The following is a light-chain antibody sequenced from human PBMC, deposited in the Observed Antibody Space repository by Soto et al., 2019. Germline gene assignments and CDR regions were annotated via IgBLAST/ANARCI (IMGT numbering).Light chain of an antibody. J-gene: IGKJ4*01. Sequence: DLQMTQSPSSVSASVGDRVTITCRASQGINNWLAWYQQKPGKAPKLLIYTTSSLQSGVPSRFSGSASGTDFTLTIISLQHECSATYYCKEANSFPLPFGGGTQVEI. CDR1: QGINNW. CDR2: TTS. V-gene: IGKV1D-12*01. CDR3: KEANSFPLP.